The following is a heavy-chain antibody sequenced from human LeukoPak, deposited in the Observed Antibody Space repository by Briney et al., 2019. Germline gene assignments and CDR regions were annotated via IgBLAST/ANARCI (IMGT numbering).Heavy chain of an antibody. CDR3: ASYCSSTSCPLGALDI. J-gene: IGHJ3*02. V-gene: IGHV1-2*02. D-gene: IGHD2-2*01. Sequence: ASVKVSCKASGYTFTGYYMHWVRQAPGQGLEWMGWINPNSGGTNYAQKFQGRVTMTRDTSISTAYMELSRLRSDDTAVYYCASYCSSTSCPLGALDIWGQGTMVTVSS. CDR1: GYTFTGYY. CDR2: INPNSGGT.